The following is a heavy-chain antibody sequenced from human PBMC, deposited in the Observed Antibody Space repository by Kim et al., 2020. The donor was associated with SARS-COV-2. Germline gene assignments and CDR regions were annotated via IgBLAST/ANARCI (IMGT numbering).Heavy chain of an antibody. V-gene: IGHV3-30*01. J-gene: IGHJ4*02. CDR3: AREGNFDWLLFWVDY. D-gene: IGHD3-9*01. Sequence: DSVKGRFTISRDNSKSTLYLQMNSLRAEDTAVYYCAREGNFDWLLFWVDYWGQGTLVTVSS.